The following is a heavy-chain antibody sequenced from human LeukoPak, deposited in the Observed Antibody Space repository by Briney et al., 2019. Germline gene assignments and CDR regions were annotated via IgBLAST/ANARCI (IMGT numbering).Heavy chain of an antibody. CDR3: AREDSGYGYAFDI. CDR2: ISSSSRTT. V-gene: IGHV3-48*01. CDR1: GFTFSSYS. D-gene: IGHD5-12*01. Sequence: GGSLRLSCAASGFTFSSYSMNWVRQAPGKGLEWISYISSSSRTTYYADSVKGRFTISRDNAKNPLYLQMNSLRAEDTAVYYCAREDSGYGYAFDIWGQGTMVAVSS. J-gene: IGHJ3*02.